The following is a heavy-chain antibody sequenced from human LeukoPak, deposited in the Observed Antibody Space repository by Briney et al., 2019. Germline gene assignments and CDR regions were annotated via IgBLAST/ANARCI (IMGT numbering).Heavy chain of an antibody. CDR2: FYYSGST. CDR1: GGSIRSSDYY. J-gene: IGHJ4*02. D-gene: IGHD1-7*01. V-gene: IGHV4-39*07. CDR3: ARERGAMSGTTPGY. Sequence: SETLSLTCAVSGGSIRSSDYYWGWIRQPPGKGLEWIGSFYYSGSTYYNPSLKSRVTISVDTSKNQFSLKLSSVTAADTAVYYCARERGAMSGTTPGYWGQGTLVTVSS.